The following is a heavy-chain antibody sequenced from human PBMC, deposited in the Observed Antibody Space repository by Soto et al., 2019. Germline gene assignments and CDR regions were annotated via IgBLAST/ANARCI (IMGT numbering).Heavy chain of an antibody. CDR2: IYYSGST. Sequence: PSDTLSLTCTVSGGAISRYLWSWIGQPPGKGLEWIGYIYYSGSTNYNPSLKSRVTMSVDTSKNPFYLKLSSVTAADTALYSCARSGIVTTGTDYFDYWGQGIQVPVS. CDR3: ARSGIVTTGTDYFDY. D-gene: IGHD1-26*01. CDR1: GGAISRYL. V-gene: IGHV4-59*01. J-gene: IGHJ4*02.